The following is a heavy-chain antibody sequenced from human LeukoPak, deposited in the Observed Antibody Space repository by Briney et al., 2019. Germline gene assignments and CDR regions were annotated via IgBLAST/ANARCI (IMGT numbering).Heavy chain of an antibody. Sequence: SETLSLTCAVSGYSISSGYYWGWIRQPPGKGLEWIGSIYHSGSTYYNPSLKSRVTISVDTSKNQFSLRLSSVTAADTAVYYCARVVTMVRGWGQGTLVTVSS. CDR3: ARVVTMVRG. V-gene: IGHV4-38-2*01. CDR2: IYHSGST. CDR1: GYSISSGYY. D-gene: IGHD3-10*01. J-gene: IGHJ4*02.